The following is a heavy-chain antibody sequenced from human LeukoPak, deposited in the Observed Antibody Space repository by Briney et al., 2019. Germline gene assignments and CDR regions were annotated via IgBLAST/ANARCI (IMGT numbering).Heavy chain of an antibody. CDR3: ARCGLDFWSGYFPRYYYYMDV. CDR2: IYSGGST. D-gene: IGHD3-3*01. V-gene: IGHV3-53*01. CDR1: GFTVSSNY. J-gene: IGHJ6*03. Sequence: GGSLRLSCAASGFTVSSNYMSWVRQPPGKGLEWVSVIYSGGSTYYADSVKGRFTISRDNSKNTLYLQMNSLRAEDTAVYYYARCGLDFWSGYFPRYYYYMDVWGKGTTVTVSS.